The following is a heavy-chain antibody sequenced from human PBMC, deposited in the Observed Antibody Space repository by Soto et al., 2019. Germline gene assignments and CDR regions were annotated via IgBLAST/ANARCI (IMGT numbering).Heavy chain of an antibody. CDR1: GGSIRSHY. CDR3: ARGSGWYYY. D-gene: IGHD6-19*01. J-gene: IGHJ4*02. Sequence: SETLSLTCTVSGGSIRSHYWILIRKTPGKGLEWIGYIYSSGSTNYNPSLKSRVTISVDASKNQFSLKLSSVTAADTAVYYCARGSGWYYYWGQGTLVSVSS. CDR2: IYSSGST. V-gene: IGHV4-4*08.